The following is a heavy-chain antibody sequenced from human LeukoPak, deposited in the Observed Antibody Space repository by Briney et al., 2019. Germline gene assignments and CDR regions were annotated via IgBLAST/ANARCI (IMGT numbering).Heavy chain of an antibody. V-gene: IGHV3-48*01. J-gene: IGHJ6*02. CDR2: ITASGTAM. CDR1: GFTFSSYS. CDR3: ARWWDDGSGYSYLYGMDV. D-gene: IGHD3-22*01. Sequence: GGSLRLSCAASGFTFSSYSMNWVRQAPGKGLEWVSHITASGTAMFYADSVKGRFTISRDNSKNTLYLQMNSLRAEDTAVYYCARWWDDGSGYSYLYGMDVWGQGTTVTVSS.